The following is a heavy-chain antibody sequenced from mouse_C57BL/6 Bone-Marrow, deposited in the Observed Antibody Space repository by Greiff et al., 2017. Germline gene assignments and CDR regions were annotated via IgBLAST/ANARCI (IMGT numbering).Heavy chain of an antibody. J-gene: IGHJ4*01. D-gene: IGHD1-1*01. CDR3: SLRYAHYYAMDY. CDR2: IYPRSGNT. Sequence: QVQLQQSGAELARPGASVKLSCKASGYTFTSYGISWVKQRTGQGLEWIGEIYPRSGNTYYNEKFKGKATLTADKSSSTAYMELRSLTSEDSAVYFCSLRYAHYYAMDYWGQGTSVTVSS. CDR1: GYTFTSYG. V-gene: IGHV1-81*01.